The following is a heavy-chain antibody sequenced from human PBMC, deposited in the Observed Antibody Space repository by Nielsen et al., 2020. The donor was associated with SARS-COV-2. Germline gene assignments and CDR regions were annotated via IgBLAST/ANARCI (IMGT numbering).Heavy chain of an antibody. V-gene: IGHV4-30-4*01. CDR1: GGSISSGDYY. J-gene: IGHJ5*02. Sequence: SETLSLTCTVSGGSISSGDYYWSWIRQPPGKGLEWIGYIYYSGSTYYNPSLKSRVTISVDTSKSQFSLKLSSVTAADTAVYYCARESRAGILTGYHTFNWFDPWGQGTLVTVSS. CDR2: IYYSGST. D-gene: IGHD3-9*01. CDR3: ARESRAGILTGYHTFNWFDP.